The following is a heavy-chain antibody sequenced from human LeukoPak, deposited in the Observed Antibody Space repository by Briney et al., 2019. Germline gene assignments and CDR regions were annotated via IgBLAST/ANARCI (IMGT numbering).Heavy chain of an antibody. CDR3: ARGGAAYCTDDCYLFDF. Sequence: GASVKVSCKASGYTFTSYYIHWVRQAPGQGLEWMGIINPSDGTTSYAQKFQGRVTITRDMSTSTVYMELSSLRSEDTAVYYCARGGAAYCTDDCYLFDFWGQGTLVSVSS. CDR2: INPSDGTT. V-gene: IGHV1-46*01. J-gene: IGHJ4*02. CDR1: GYTFTSYY. D-gene: IGHD2-21*02.